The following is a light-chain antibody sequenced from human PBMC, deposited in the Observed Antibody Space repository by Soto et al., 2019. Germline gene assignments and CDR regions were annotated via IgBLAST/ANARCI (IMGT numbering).Light chain of an antibody. CDR2: SAY. J-gene: IGKJ1*01. CDR1: QNLGTLY. V-gene: IGKV3-20*01. CDR3: QQYAGSPRT. Sequence: EIVLTQSPGTLSLSPGERGPVFCRASQNLGTLYLAWFEQKHGQAPRLLIYSAYRRATGIPDRFTGSGSGTDFTITINRVEPEDFAVYFCQQYAGSPRTFGQGTKGDIK.